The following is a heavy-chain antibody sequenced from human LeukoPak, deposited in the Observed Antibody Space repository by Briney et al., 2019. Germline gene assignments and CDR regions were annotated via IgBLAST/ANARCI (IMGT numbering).Heavy chain of an antibody. CDR3: ARVSFHYHSGNYGWYFDS. CDR1: GGSISGQY. Sequence: SETLSLTCTVSGGSISGQYWSLIRQPPGKGLDWIEYIYYTGITKYNPSLKSRVTISVDTSKNQFSLRLTSVTAADTAVYYCARVSFHYHSGNYGWYFDSWGQGTLVTVSS. J-gene: IGHJ4*02. D-gene: IGHD3-10*01. V-gene: IGHV4-59*11. CDR2: IYYTGIT.